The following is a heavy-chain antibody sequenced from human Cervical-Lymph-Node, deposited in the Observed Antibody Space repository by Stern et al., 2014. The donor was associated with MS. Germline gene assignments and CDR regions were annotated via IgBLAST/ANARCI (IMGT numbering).Heavy chain of an antibody. CDR2: ISTNTGDP. D-gene: IGHD6-19*01. CDR1: GYTFNNYA. J-gene: IGHJ5*02. Sequence: QVQLVQSGSELKKPGASVKVSCKASGYTFNNYAMNWVRQAPGQGLEWMGWISTNTGDPDYAQGFTGRFVFSMDTSVSTAYQQITSLKAEDTAVYYCARPNDSSGLFDQWGQGTLVTVSS. V-gene: IGHV7-4-1*02. CDR3: ARPNDSSGLFDQ.